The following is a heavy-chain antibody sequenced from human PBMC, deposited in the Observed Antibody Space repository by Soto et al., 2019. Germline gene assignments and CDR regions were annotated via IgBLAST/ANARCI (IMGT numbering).Heavy chain of an antibody. CDR2: ISGSGGSI. Sequence: EVQLLESGGGLRQPGGSLRLSCAASGFTFSTYAMNWVRQAPGNGLEWVSAISGSGGSIHYADSVKGRFTISRDNSKNALYLQMNSLRDEDTAVYHCVKGYWKGDVWGQGTTVTVSS. J-gene: IGHJ6*02. D-gene: IGHD1-1*01. CDR3: VKGYWKGDV. V-gene: IGHV3-23*01. CDR1: GFTFSTYA.